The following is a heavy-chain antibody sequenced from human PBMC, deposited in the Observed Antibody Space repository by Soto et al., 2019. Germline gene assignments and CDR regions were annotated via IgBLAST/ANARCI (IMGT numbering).Heavy chain of an antibody. CDR1: CYSFTYNS. V-gene: IGHV5-51*01. J-gene: IGHJ6*02. CDR3: ARPTNRGKYYYGMDV. CDR2: IYPGDSDT. Sequence: GECLNDICRGSCYSFTYNSVGCVCQMPGKGLECMGIIYPGDSDTRYSPSFQGQVTISADKSISTAYLQWSSLKASDTAMYYCARPTNRGKYYYGMDVWGQGTTVTVSS. D-gene: IGHD2-8*01.